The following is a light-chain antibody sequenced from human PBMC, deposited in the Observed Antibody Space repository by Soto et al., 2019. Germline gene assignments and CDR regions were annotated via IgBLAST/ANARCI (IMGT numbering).Light chain of an antibody. CDR1: QSVLYSSNHKNY. CDR3: QQFSSTRWT. Sequence: DIVLPIFVDSLAVSLRERGTINCKSSQSVLYSSNHKNYFAWYQQQPGRPPKLLIYWASTRESWVPDRFSDSGCGTDFTITISSLQAEDVVVYYCQQFSSTRWTFGQGTKVDI. J-gene: IGKJ1*01. CDR2: WAS. V-gene: IGKV4-1*01.